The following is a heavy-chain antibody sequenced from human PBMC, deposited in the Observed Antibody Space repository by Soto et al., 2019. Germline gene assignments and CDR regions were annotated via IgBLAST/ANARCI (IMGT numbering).Heavy chain of an antibody. Sequence: SGGSLRLSCAASGFTFDDYTMHWVRQVPGKGLEWVSGISWNSGSIDYADSVKGRFTISRENAKNSLYLQMNSLRPEDTALYYCAKDVGHYYAMDVWGQGTTVTVSS. CDR3: AKDVGHYYAMDV. CDR2: ISWNSGSI. CDR1: GFTFDDYT. J-gene: IGHJ6*02. V-gene: IGHV3-9*01.